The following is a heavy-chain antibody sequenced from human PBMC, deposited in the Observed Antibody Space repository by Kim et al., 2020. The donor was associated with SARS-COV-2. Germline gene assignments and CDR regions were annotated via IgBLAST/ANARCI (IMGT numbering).Heavy chain of an antibody. D-gene: IGHD3-16*01. CDR3: ARWGDDSFDP. V-gene: IGHV4-39*01. CDR1: GGSISSSSYY. Sequence: SETLSLTCTVSGGSISSSSYYWGWIRQPPGKGLEWIGSIYYSGSTYYNPSLKSRVTISVDTSKNQFSLKLSSVTAADTAVYYCARWGDDSFDPWGQGTLVTVSS. CDR2: IYYSGST. J-gene: IGHJ5*02.